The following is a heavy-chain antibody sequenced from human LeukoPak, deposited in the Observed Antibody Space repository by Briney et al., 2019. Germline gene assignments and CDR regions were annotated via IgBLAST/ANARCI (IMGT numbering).Heavy chain of an antibody. D-gene: IGHD3-22*01. V-gene: IGHV3-20*04. Sequence: GGSLRLSCAASGFTFDDHGMSWVRQAPGKGLEWVPGIKLNGGSTGYEDTVEGRFTISRDNAKNSLYLQMNSLRAEDTALYYCARNVGSGYYYYFDYWGQGTLVTVSS. J-gene: IGHJ4*02. CDR2: IKLNGGST. CDR3: ARNVGSGYYYYFDY. CDR1: GFTFDDHG.